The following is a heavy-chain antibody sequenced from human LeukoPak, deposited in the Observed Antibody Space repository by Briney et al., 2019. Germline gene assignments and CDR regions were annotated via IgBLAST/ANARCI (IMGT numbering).Heavy chain of an antibody. V-gene: IGHV4-59*01. Sequence: PSETLSLTCSVSGGSISSYYWSWLRQPPGKGLEWIGYIYYSGSTNYNPSLKSRVTISVDPSKNQFSLKLSSVTAADTAVYYCARVAPGIAVAGLNFDYWGQGTLVTVSS. J-gene: IGHJ4*02. CDR3: ARVAPGIAVAGLNFDY. CDR1: GGSISSYY. D-gene: IGHD6-19*01. CDR2: IYYSGST.